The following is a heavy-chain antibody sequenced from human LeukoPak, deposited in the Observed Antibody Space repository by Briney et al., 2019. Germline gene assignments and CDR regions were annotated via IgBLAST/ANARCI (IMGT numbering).Heavy chain of an antibody. CDR3: ARDEDPHYYDSSGHYYGY. V-gene: IGHV1-69*06. J-gene: IGHJ4*02. Sequence: SVTVSCKASGGTFSSHAISWVRQAPGQGLEWMGRIIPTFGTANYAEKFQGRVTITAEKSTSDAYVELSSLRSEDTAVYYCARDEDPHYYDSSGHYYGYWGQGTLVTVSS. D-gene: IGHD3-22*01. CDR1: GGTFSSHA. CDR2: IIPTFGTA.